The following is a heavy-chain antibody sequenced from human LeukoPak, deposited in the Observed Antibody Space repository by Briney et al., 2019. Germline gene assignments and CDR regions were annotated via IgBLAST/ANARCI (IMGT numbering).Heavy chain of an antibody. J-gene: IGHJ6*03. CDR2: INSDGSST. D-gene: IGHD1-14*01. CDR1: GFTFSSYS. V-gene: IGHV3-74*01. Sequence: GGSLRLSCAASGFTFSSYSMHWVRHAPGKGLVRVSRINSDGSSTSYADSVKGRFTISRDAANNMLYLQMNSLRAEDTAVYYCARDWRGASRNYYYYYMDVWGKGTTVTVSS. CDR3: ARDWRGASRNYYYYYMDV.